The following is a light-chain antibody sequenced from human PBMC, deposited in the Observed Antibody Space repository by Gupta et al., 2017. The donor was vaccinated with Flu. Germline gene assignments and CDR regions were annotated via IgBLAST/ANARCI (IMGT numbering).Light chain of an antibody. CDR1: SSDVGGYHY. CDR3: SSYTTGGTFS. J-gene: IGLJ2*01. CDR2: EVT. Sequence: QSALTQPASVSGSPGQSITISCTGTSSDVGGYHYVSWYQQHPGRPPKLIIYEVTNRPSGVSNRFSGSKSGNTASLHISGLQAEDEADYYCSSYTTGGTFSFGGGTKLTVL. V-gene: IGLV2-14*01.